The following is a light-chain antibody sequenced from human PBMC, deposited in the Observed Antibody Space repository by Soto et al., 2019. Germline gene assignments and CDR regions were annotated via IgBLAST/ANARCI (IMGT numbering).Light chain of an antibody. V-gene: IGKV1-27*01. CDR2: AAS. CDR1: QGIANY. J-gene: IGKJ3*01. CDR3: QKYNGAPFT. Sequence: DIKMTQSPSSLSASVGDRVTITCRASQGIANYLAWYQQKPGKVPKLLIYAASTLEPGVPSRFSGSGFGTDFTHSISSLQPEDFATYYCQKYNGAPFTFGPGTKVDIK.